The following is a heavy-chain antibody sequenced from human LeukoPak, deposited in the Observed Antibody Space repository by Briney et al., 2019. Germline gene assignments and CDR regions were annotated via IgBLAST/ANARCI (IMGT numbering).Heavy chain of an antibody. CDR1: GYTFTGYY. D-gene: IGHD3-9*01. V-gene: IGHV1-2*02. J-gene: IGHJ5*02. CDR2: INPNSGGT. Sequence: GASVKVSCKASGYTFTGYYMHWVRQAPGQGLEWMGWINPNSGGTNYAQKFQGRVTMTRDTSISTAYMELSRLRSDDTAVYYCARDIHDDILTGYALYNWFDPWGQGTLVTVSS. CDR3: ARDIHDDILTGYALYNWFDP.